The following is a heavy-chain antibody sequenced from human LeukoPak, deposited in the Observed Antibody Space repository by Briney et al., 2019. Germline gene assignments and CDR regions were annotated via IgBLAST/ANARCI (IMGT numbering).Heavy chain of an antibody. V-gene: IGHV3-23*01. CDR3: AKISYDYIWGSYRYMDV. CDR1: GFTFSSYA. J-gene: IGHJ6*03. Sequence: LPGGSLRLSCAASGFTFSSYAMSWVSQAPGKGLEWVSAISGSGGSTYYADSVKGPFTISRDNSKNTLYLQMNSLRAEDTAVYYCAKISYDYIWGSYRYMDVWGKGTTVTVSS. CDR2: ISGSGGST. D-gene: IGHD3-16*01.